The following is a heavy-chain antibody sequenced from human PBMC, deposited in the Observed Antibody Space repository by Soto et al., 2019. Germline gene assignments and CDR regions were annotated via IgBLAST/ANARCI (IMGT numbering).Heavy chain of an antibody. CDR1: GGSFSGYY. D-gene: IGHD2-15*01. V-gene: IGHV4-34*01. CDR3: ARGEVVRGYFDY. J-gene: IGHJ4*02. Sequence: QVQLQQWGAGLLKPSETLSLTCAVYGGSFSGYYWSWIRQPPGKGLEWIGEINHSGSTNYNPSLKSRVTISVDTSKNQFSLKLSSVTAADTAVYYCARGEVVRGYFDYWGQGTLVTVSS. CDR2: INHSGST.